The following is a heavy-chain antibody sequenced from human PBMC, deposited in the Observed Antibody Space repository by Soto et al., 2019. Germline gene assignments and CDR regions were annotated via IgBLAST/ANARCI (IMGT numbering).Heavy chain of an antibody. D-gene: IGHD6-19*01. CDR3: ARAVPLDY. V-gene: IGHV1-18*04. CDR1: GYTFNTYG. CDR2: ISGYNGNT. Sequence: GASVKVSCKASGYTFNTYGISWVRRAPGQGLEWMGWISGYNGNTNYAQNLQDRVTLTIDTSTGTAYMELRSLRSDDTALYYCARAVPLDYWGQGTLVTVSS. J-gene: IGHJ4*02.